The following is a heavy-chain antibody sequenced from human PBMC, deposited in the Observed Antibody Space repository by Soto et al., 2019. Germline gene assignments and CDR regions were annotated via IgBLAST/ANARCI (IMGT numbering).Heavy chain of an antibody. CDR1: GYTFTGYY. CDR3: ARSGGGYDDYYYYGMDV. CDR2: INPNSGGT. Sequence: QVQLVQSGAEVKKPGASVKVSCKASGYTFTGYYMHWVRQAPGQGLEWMGWINPNSGGTNYAQKFQGRVTMTRDTSISTAYMELSRLRSDDTAVYYCARSGGGYDDYYYYGMDVWGQGTTVTVSS. D-gene: IGHD5-12*01. V-gene: IGHV1-2*02. J-gene: IGHJ6*02.